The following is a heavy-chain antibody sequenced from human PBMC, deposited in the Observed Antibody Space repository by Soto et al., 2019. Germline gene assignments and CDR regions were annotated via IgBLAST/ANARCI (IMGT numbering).Heavy chain of an antibody. V-gene: IGHV2-5*02. D-gene: IGHD3-10*01. CDR2: IFWDDYK. CDR1: GFSLDTSGVG. Sequence: QITLKESGPTLVKPTQTLTLTCTFSGFSLDTSGVGVGWIRQPPGKALEWVAVIFWDDYKHFSPSLESRLTITKDTSKNLVVLTMPDMDPVDTATYYFAHTGSGPYPLDYWGQGTLVTVSS. CDR3: AHTGSGPYPLDY. J-gene: IGHJ4*02.